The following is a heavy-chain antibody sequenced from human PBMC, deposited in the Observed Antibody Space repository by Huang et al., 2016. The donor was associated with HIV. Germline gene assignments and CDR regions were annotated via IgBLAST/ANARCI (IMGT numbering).Heavy chain of an antibody. D-gene: IGHD3-10*01. CDR1: GYTVTNYD. CDR3: AGGRLLWFGELST. V-gene: IGHV1-8*01. J-gene: IGHJ4*02. CDR2: MNPNSGDT. Sequence: QVQLAQSGAEVKKPGASVKVSCKASGYTVTNYDINWVRQATGQGLEWMGWMNPNSGDTGIEQKFQGRVTMTRNTSISTTYMELSSLRSEDTAVYCCAGGRLLWFGELSTWGQGTLVTVSS.